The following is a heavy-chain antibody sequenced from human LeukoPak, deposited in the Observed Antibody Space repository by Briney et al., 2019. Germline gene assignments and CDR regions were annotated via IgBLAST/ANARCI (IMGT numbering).Heavy chain of an antibody. J-gene: IGHJ4*02. CDR3: ASRAGAYSHPYDY. Sequence: GGSLRLSCTVSGFTVSGNSMSWVRQAPGKGLEWVSFIYSDNTHYSDSVKGRFTISRDNSKNTLYLQMNSLRAEDTAVYYCASRAGAYSHPYDYWGQGTLVTVSS. V-gene: IGHV3-53*01. CDR2: IYSDNT. D-gene: IGHD4/OR15-4a*01. CDR1: GFTVSGNS.